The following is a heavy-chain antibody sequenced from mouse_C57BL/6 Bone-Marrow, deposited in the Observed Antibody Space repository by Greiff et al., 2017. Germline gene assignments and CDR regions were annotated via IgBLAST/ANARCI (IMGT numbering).Heavy chain of an antibody. D-gene: IGHD2-4*01. V-gene: IGHV10-1*01. J-gene: IGHJ3*01. Sequence: EVQVVESGGGLVQPKGSLKLSCAASGFSFNTYAMNWVRQAPGKGLEWVARLSSKSNNYATYYADSVQDRFTISRDDSESMLYLQMNNLKTEDTAMYYCVRGMITERVAYWGQGTLVTVSA. CDR1: GFSFNTYA. CDR2: LSSKSNNYAT. CDR3: VRGMITERVAY.